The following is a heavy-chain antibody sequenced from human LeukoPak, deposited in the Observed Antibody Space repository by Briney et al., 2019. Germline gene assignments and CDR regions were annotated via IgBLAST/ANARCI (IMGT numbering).Heavy chain of an antibody. CDR1: GFTFSNAW. Sequence: GGSLRLSCAASGFTFSNAWMSWVRQAPGEGLEWVGRIKSKTDGGTTDYAAPVKGRFTISRDDSKNTLYLQMNSLKTEDTAVYYCTRGRYSTGWDFDYWGQGTLVTVSS. J-gene: IGHJ4*02. D-gene: IGHD6-19*01. CDR2: IKSKTDGGTT. V-gene: IGHV3-15*01. CDR3: TRGRYSTGWDFDY.